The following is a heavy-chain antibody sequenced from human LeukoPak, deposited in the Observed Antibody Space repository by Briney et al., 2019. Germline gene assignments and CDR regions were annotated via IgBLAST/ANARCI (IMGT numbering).Heavy chain of an antibody. D-gene: IGHD1-26*01. V-gene: IGHV3-7*04. CDR1: GFTFSSYW. CDR2: IKQDGSEK. J-gene: IGHJ4*02. CDR3: ARARGSDYFDY. Sequence: PGGSLKLSCAASGFTFSSYWMSWVRQAPGKGLEWVANIKQDGSEKYYVNSVKGRFTISRDNAKNTLYLQLNSLRAEDTAVYYCARARGSDYFDYWGQGTLVTVSS.